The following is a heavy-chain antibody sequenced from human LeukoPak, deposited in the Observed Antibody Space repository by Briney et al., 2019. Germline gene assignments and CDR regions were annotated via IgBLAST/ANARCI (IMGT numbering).Heavy chain of an antibody. CDR2: IKTKTDGGAT. Sequence: PGGSLRLSCAASGFTFSNVYMSWVRQAPGKGLEWVGRIKTKTDGGATDYAAPVKGRFTISRDDSQNTLYLQMNSLKIEDTGVYYCTTRRLGGDNWTPEVYWGQGTLVTVSS. CDR3: TTRRLGGDNWTPEVY. J-gene: IGHJ4*02. V-gene: IGHV3-15*05. D-gene: IGHD3-9*01. CDR1: GFTFSNVY.